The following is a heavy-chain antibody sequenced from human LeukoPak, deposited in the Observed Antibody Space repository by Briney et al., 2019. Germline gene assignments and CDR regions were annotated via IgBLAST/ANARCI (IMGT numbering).Heavy chain of an antibody. J-gene: IGHJ5*02. CDR1: GYTFTGYY. CDR3: ARGGKQYYGDCVNWFDP. CDR2: INPNSGGT. Sequence: ASVKVSCKASGYTFTGYYMHWVRQAPGQGLEWMGWINPNSGGTNYAQKFQGRVTMTRDTSISTAYMELSRLRSDDTAVYYCARGGKQYYGDCVNWFDPWGQGTLVTVSS. D-gene: IGHD4-17*01. V-gene: IGHV1-2*02.